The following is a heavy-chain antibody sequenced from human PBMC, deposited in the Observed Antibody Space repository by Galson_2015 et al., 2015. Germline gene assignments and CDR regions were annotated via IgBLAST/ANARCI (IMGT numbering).Heavy chain of an antibody. Sequence: TLSLTCTVSGGSINSGAYYWTWIRQHPGQGLEWIGHVYKSGSTYYNPSLKSRASLSVDTSKNQFSLNLSSVTAADTAVYSCARGGLKPVAGFFDIWGQGTLVTVSS. D-gene: IGHD6-19*01. J-gene: IGHJ4*02. V-gene: IGHV4-31*03. CDR2: VYKSGST. CDR1: GGSINSGAYY. CDR3: ARGGLKPVAGFFDI.